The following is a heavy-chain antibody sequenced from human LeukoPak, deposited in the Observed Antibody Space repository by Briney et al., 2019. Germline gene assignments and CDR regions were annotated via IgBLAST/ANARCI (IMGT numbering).Heavy chain of an antibody. CDR2: IYSGGST. J-gene: IGHJ4*02. CDR3: AREYKGSTY. CDR1: GFTVTSDY. V-gene: IGHV3-53*01. D-gene: IGHD3-10*01. Sequence: GGSLRLSCAASGFTVTSDYMTWVRQAPGKGLEWVSVIYSGGSTYYADSVKGRFTISRDNSKNTMYLQMNSLRAEDTAMYYCAREYKGSTYWGQGTLVTASS.